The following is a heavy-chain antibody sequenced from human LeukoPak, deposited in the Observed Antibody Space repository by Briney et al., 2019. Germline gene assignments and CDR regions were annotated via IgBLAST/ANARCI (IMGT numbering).Heavy chain of an antibody. CDR3: VLGTTLKFYFDD. D-gene: IGHD1-26*01. CDR1: GFTFSSYL. J-gene: IGHJ4*02. Sequence: GGSLRLSCSASGFTFSSYLMHWVRQAPGKGLEYVSGISDNGGGTYYGDSVKGRFTTARDNSKNALYLQMSSLRAEDTAVYYCVLGTTLKFYFDDWGQGTLVTVSS. V-gene: IGHV3-64D*06. CDR2: ISDNGGGT.